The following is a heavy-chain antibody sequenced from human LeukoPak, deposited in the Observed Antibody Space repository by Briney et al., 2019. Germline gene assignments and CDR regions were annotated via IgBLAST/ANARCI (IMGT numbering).Heavy chain of an antibody. CDR2: INPKSGGT. J-gene: IGHJ4*02. V-gene: IGHV1-2*02. CDR1: GYTFTRHY. CDR3: GRFDPVFCSGGSCYAPDDY. Sequence: GASVKVSCKASGYTFTRHYMHWVRQAPGQGLEWMGWINPKSGGTNYAQKFQGRVTMTRDTSISTAYMELSRLRSDDTAVYYCGRFDPVFCSGGSCYAPDDYWGQGTLVTVSS. D-gene: IGHD2-15*01.